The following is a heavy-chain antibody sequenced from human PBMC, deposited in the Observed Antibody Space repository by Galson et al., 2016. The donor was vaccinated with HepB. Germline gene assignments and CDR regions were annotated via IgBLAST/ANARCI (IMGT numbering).Heavy chain of an antibody. Sequence: SVKVSCKASGGTFTNHRFSWVRQAPGQGLEWMGRVIPLLDIANYAHKFRGRVTITADKSTSTAYMELNHLRSEDTAVYYCARDSGTAAATGGWFDPWGQGTLVTVSS. V-gene: IGHV1-69*10. CDR1: GGTFTNHR. D-gene: IGHD6-13*01. J-gene: IGHJ5*02. CDR3: ARDSGTAAATGGWFDP. CDR2: VIPLLDIA.